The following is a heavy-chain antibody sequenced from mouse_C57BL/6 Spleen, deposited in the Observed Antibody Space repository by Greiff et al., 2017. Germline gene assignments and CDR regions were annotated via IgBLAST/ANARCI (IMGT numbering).Heavy chain of an antibody. D-gene: IGHD2-5*01. Sequence: QVHVKQPGAELVRPGSSVKLSCKASGYTFTSYWMDWVKQRPGQGLEWIGNIYPSDSETHYNQKFKDKATLTVDKSSSTAYMQLSSLTSDDSAVYYCARGHSNYGYFDYWGQGTTLTVSS. CDR1: GYTFTSYW. CDR2: IYPSDSET. CDR3: ARGHSNYGYFDY. J-gene: IGHJ2*01. V-gene: IGHV1-61*01.